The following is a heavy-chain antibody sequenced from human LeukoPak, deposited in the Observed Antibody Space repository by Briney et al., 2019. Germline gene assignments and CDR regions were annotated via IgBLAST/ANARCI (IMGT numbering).Heavy chain of an antibody. Sequence: SETLSLTCTVSGGPVSSSRYYWGWIRQPPGQGLEWIGSIYYSGSTYNNPSLKGRVTISMDTSKNQFSLKVSSVTAADTAVYYCARRNGYPFFDSWGQGTLVTVSS. CDR2: IYYSGST. CDR1: GGPVSSSRYY. D-gene: IGHD5-18*01. J-gene: IGHJ4*02. V-gene: IGHV4-39*01. CDR3: ARRNGYPFFDS.